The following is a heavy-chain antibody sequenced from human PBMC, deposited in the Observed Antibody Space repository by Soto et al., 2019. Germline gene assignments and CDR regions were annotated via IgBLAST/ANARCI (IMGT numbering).Heavy chain of an antibody. CDR3: AGRYGYSFDY. D-gene: IGHD4-17*01. Sequence: SETLALTCTVSGGSISSYYWSWIRQPPGKGLEWIGYIYYSGSTNYNPSLKSRVTISVDTSKNQFSLKLSSVTAADTAVYYCAGRYGYSFDYWGQGTLVTV. J-gene: IGHJ4*02. V-gene: IGHV4-59*08. CDR1: GGSISSYY. CDR2: IYYSGST.